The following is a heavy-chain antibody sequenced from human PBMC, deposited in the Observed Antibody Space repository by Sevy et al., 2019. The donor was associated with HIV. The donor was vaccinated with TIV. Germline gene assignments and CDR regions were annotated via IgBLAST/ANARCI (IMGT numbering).Heavy chain of an antibody. CDR2: VSGSRNYI. D-gene: IGHD3-10*01. Sequence: GGSRRLSCATSGFTFNNYNMNWVRQAPGKGLEWVSSVSGSRNYIYYAESVKGRFIISRDNTKNTLYLQMNSLRVDDTALYYCARGPPDGSYEYFDYWGQGTLVTVSS. CDR3: ARGPPDGSYEYFDY. CDR1: GFTFNNYN. J-gene: IGHJ4*02. V-gene: IGHV3-21*06.